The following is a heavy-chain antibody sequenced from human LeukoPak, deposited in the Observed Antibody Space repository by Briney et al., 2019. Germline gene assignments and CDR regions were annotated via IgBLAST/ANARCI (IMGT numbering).Heavy chain of an antibody. CDR1: GYTFTGYY. CDR2: INPNSGGT. Sequence: ASVKVSCKASGYTFTGYYMHWVRQAPGQGLEWVGWINPNSGGTNYAQKFQGRVTMTRDTSISTAYMELSRLRSDDTAVYYCARMGSGWYYFDYWGQGTLVTVSS. CDR3: ARMGSGWYYFDY. V-gene: IGHV1-2*02. D-gene: IGHD6-19*01. J-gene: IGHJ4*02.